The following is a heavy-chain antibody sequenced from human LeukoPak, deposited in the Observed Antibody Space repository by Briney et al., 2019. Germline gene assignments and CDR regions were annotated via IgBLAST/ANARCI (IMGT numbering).Heavy chain of an antibody. Sequence: GGSLRLSCAASGFTFSSYSMNWVRQAPGKGLEWVSSISSSSSYIYYADSVKGRFTISRDNAKNSLYLQMNSLRAEDTAVYYCARDWEMATITRDYWGQGTLVTVSS. J-gene: IGHJ4*02. CDR2: ISSSSSYI. CDR1: GFTFSSYS. D-gene: IGHD5-24*01. CDR3: ARDWEMATITRDY. V-gene: IGHV3-21*01.